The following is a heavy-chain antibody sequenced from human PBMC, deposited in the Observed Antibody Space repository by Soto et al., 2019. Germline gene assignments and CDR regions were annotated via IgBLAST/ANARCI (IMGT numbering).Heavy chain of an antibody. J-gene: IGHJ4*02. Sequence: GRSLRLSCAASGFNFSVYWMHLVRQAPGKGLVWVARLNSDGTYASSADSVKGRLTISRDNAKNTLYLQLSSLRAEDTAVYYCARGGAYGAYRSEFWGEGTPVTVS. D-gene: IGHD4-17*01. CDR2: LNSDGTYA. V-gene: IGHV3-74*01. CDR1: GFNFSVYW. CDR3: ARGGAYGAYRSEF.